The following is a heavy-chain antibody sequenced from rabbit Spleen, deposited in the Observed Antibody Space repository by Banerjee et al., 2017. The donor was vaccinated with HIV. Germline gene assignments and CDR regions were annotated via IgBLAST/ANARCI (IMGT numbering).Heavy chain of an antibody. J-gene: IGHJ6*01. CDR2: IYSTIYYT. D-gene: IGHD8-1*01. V-gene: IGHV1S40*01. CDR3: ARDSGTSFSTYGMDL. Sequence: QSLEESGGGLVQPGGSLTLSCKASGFAFNSVYDMCWVRQAPGKGLEWIGYIYSTIYYTYYATWAKGRFTISKTSSTTVTLQMTSLTVADTATYFCARDSGTSFSTYGMDLWGPGTLVTVS. CDR1: GFAFNSVYD.